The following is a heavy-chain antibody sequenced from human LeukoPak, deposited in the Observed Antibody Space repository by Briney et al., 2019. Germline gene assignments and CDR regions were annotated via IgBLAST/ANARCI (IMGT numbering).Heavy chain of an antibody. CDR3: ARASPYGDYGDY. Sequence: ASVKVSCKASGYTFTGYYMHWVRQAPGQGLEWMGWINPNSGGTNYAQKFQGRVTMTRDTSISTAYMELSRLRSDDTAVYYCARASPYGDYGDYWGQGTLVTVSS. D-gene: IGHD4-17*01. V-gene: IGHV1-2*02. J-gene: IGHJ4*02. CDR2: INPNSGGT. CDR1: GYTFTGYY.